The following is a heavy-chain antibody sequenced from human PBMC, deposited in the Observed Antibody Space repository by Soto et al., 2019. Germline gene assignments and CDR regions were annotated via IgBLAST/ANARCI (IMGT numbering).Heavy chain of an antibody. J-gene: IGHJ6*02. V-gene: IGHV4-61*01. CDR1: GGSVSSGSYY. CDR3: AREAYYDFWSGYYPRHYYYGMDV. D-gene: IGHD3-3*01. CDR2: IYYSGST. Sequence: SETLSLTCTVSGGSVSSGSYYWSWIRQPPGKGLEWIGYIYYSGSTNYNPSLKSRVTISVDTSKNQFSLKLSSVTAADTAVYYCAREAYYDFWSGYYPRHYYYGMDVWGQGTTVTVSS.